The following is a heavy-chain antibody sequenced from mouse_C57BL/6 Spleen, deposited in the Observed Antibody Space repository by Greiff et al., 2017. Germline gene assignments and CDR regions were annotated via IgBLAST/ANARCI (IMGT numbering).Heavy chain of an antibody. Sequence: QVQLQQPGAELVRPGSSVKLSCKASGYTFTSYWMHWVKQRPGQGLEWIGNINPSNGGTNYNEKFKSKATLTVDKSSSTAYMQLSSLTSEDSAVYYCARRGYDGYSSWFAYWGQGTLVTVSA. V-gene: IGHV1-53*01. D-gene: IGHD2-3*01. CDR2: INPSNGGT. CDR3: ARRGYDGYSSWFAY. J-gene: IGHJ3*01. CDR1: GYTFTSYW.